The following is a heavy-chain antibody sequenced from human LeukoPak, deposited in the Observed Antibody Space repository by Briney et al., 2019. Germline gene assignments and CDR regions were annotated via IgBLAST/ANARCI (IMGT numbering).Heavy chain of an antibody. V-gene: IGHV4-4*09. CDR1: GGSISSYY. CDR2: IYTSGST. D-gene: IGHD3-22*01. J-gene: IGHJ3*02. CDR3: ARRGYYDSSGYLVDAFDI. Sequence: SETLSLTCTVSGGSISSYYWSWIRQPPGKGLEWIGYIYTSGSTNYNPSLKGRVTISVDTSKNQFSLKLSSVTAADTAVYYCARRGYYDSSGYLVDAFDIWGQGTMVTVSS.